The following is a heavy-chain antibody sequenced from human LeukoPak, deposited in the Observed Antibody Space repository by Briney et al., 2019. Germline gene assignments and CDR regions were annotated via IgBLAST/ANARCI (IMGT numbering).Heavy chain of an antibody. V-gene: IGHV1-18*01. CDR3: ARVSVIDFSQTNSYYFGMDV. CDR1: GYTFTSYG. Sequence: ASVKVSCKASGYTFTSYGISWVRQAPGQGLEWMGWINAYNGNTNYAQKLQGRVTMTTDTSTSTAYMELRSLRSDDTAVYYCARVSVIDFSQTNSYYFGMDVWGQGTTVTVSS. CDR2: INAYNGNT. D-gene: IGHD3-10*01. J-gene: IGHJ6*02.